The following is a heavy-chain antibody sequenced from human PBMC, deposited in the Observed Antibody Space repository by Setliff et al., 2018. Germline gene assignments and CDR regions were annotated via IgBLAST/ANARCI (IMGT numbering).Heavy chain of an antibody. CDR1: GGSISSSY. V-gene: IGHV4-4*09. CDR2: FYHSGSM. J-gene: IGHJ4*02. CDR3: ARMTLWDNSAYYPDF. D-gene: IGHD3-22*01. Sequence: PSETLSLTCTVSGGSISSSYWSWIRQPPGKGLEWIGYFYHSGSMNYNPSLKGRVTMSVDTSNNQLSLKLTSVSAADTAVYFCARMTLWDNSAYYPDFWGRGTLVTVSS.